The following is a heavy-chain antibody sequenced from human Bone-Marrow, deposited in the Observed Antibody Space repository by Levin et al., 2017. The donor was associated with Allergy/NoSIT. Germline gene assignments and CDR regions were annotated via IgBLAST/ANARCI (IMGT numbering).Heavy chain of an antibody. CDR2: MNPNSGNT. D-gene: IGHD2-2*01. CDR3: ARGSGGGTQEHIVVVPAAMNYYYYYGMDV. V-gene: IGHV1-8*01. J-gene: IGHJ6*02. CDR1: GYTFTSYD. Sequence: ASVKVSCKASGYTFTSYDINWVRQATGQGLEWMGWMNPNSGNTGYAQKFQGRVTMTRNTSISTAYMELSSLRSEDTAVYYCARGSGGGTQEHIVVVPAAMNYYYYYGMDVWGQGTTVTVSS.